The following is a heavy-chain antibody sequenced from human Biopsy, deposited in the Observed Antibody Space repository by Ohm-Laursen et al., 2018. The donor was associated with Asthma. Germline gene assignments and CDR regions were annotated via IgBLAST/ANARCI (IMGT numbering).Heavy chain of an antibody. CDR3: ARTYYDFLTGQVKDVFGV. CDR2: VNTGNGDT. Sequence: ASVKVSCKASGYNFISFAIHWVRQAPGQRLEWMGWVNTGNGDTKYSQKFQSRVTITRDTSASTAYMELRSLRSEDTATYYCARTYYDFLTGQVKDVFGVWGQGTMVTVSS. CDR1: GYNFISFA. V-gene: IGHV1-3*04. J-gene: IGHJ3*01. D-gene: IGHD3-9*01.